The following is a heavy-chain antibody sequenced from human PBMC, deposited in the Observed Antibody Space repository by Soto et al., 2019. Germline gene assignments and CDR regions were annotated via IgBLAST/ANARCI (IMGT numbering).Heavy chain of an antibody. Sequence: SVKVSCKASGGTFSSYAISWVRQAPGQGLEWMGGIIPIFGTANYAQKFQGRVTITADESTSTAYMELSSLRSEDTAVYYCARGETPRPINKYYYYGMDVWGQGTTVTVSS. J-gene: IGHJ6*02. CDR3: ARGETPRPINKYYYYGMDV. D-gene: IGHD6-25*01. CDR1: GGTFSSYA. V-gene: IGHV1-69*13. CDR2: IIPIFGTA.